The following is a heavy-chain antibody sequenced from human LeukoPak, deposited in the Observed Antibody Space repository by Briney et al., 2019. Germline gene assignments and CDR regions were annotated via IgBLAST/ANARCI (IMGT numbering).Heavy chain of an antibody. Sequence: SETLSLSCSVSDDSITMYYWSWIRHPPGKGLEWIGYIYYSGSTNYNPSLKSRVTISVDTSKNQFSLKLSSVTAADTAVYYCARRIYGSGSSYIPGLLVHGAFDIWGQGTMVTVSS. CDR2: IYYSGST. CDR1: DDSITMYY. V-gene: IGHV4-59*01. D-gene: IGHD3-10*01. CDR3: ARRIYGSGSSYIPGLLVHGAFDI. J-gene: IGHJ3*02.